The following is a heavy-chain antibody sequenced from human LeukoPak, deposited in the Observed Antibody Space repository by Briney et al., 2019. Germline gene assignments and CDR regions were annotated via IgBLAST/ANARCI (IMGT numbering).Heavy chain of an antibody. V-gene: IGHV3-48*02. CDR2: ISSSSTI. CDR3: AKGRFYYDSSGYMSDAFDI. D-gene: IGHD3-22*01. CDR1: GFTFSSYS. Sequence: GGSLRLSCAASGFTFSSYSMNWVRQAPGKGLEWVSYISSSSTIYYADSVKGRFTISRDNAKNSLYLQMNSLRDEDTAVYYCAKGRFYYDSSGYMSDAFDIWGQGTMVTVSS. J-gene: IGHJ3*02.